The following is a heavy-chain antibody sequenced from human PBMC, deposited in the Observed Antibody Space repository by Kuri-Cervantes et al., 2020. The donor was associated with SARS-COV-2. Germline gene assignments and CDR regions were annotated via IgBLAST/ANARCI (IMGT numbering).Heavy chain of an antibody. D-gene: IGHD4-17*01. CDR1: GFTLSTYI. V-gene: IGHV3-33*01. Sequence: GGSLRLSCAASGFTLSTYIMHWVRQAPGKGLEWVAVVRYDADNTHYADSVKGRFTISRDNSENTLYLQMNSLRAEDTAVYYCARDGLYDYGDYGPLDYWGQGTLVTVSS. CDR3: ARDGLYDYGDYGPLDY. J-gene: IGHJ4*02. CDR2: VRYDADNT.